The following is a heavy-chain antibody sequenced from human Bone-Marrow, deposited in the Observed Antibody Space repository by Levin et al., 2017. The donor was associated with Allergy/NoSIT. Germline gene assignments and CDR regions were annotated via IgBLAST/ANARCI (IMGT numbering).Heavy chain of an antibody. J-gene: IGHJ6*02. D-gene: IGHD6-13*01. CDR2: ISAYNGNT. CDR3: ASQLAAGLYYYYYDGMDV. CDR1: GYTFTSYG. V-gene: IGHV1-18*01. Sequence: ASVKVSCKASGYTFTSYGISWVRQAPGQGLEWMGWISAYNGNTNYAQKLQGRVTMTTDTSTSTAYMELRSLRSDDTAVYYCASQLAAGLYYYYYDGMDVWGQGTTVTVSS.